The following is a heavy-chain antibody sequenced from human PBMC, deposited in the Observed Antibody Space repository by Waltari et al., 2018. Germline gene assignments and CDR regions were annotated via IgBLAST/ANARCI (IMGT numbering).Heavy chain of an antibody. V-gene: IGHV4-59*01. D-gene: IGHD2-2*01. J-gene: IGHJ3*02. CDR2: IYYSGST. Sequence: QVQLQESGPGLVKPSETLSLTCPVSGGSISSYYWSWLRQPPGKGLEWIGYIYYSGSTNYNPSLKSRVTISVDTSKNQFSLKLSSVTAADTAVYYCARDRVDVVPAARDAFDIWGQGTMVTVSS. CDR3: ARDRVDVVPAARDAFDI. CDR1: GGSISSYY.